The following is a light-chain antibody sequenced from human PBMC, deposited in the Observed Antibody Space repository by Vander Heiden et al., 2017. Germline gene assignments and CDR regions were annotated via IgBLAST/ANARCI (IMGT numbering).Light chain of an antibody. CDR2: DAS. CDR1: QSVSSY. V-gene: IGKV3-11*01. J-gene: IGKJ3*01. CDR3: QHRSNWPPL. Sequence: EIVLTQSPATLSLSPGERATLSCRASQSVSSYLAWYQQKPGQAPRLLIYDASRSTTGTPGWFSGRGARTYFTLTISILHPEVVVDYYCQHRSNWPPLFGPGTKVEIK.